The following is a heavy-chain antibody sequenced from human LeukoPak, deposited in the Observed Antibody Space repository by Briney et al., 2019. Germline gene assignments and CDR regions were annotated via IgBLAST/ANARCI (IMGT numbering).Heavy chain of an antibody. CDR2: IYYSGTT. V-gene: IGHV4-39*02. D-gene: IGHD1-1*01. CDR1: GGSISSSSYY. J-gene: IGHJ6*03. Sequence: SETLSLTCTVSGGSISSSSYYWGWIRQPPGKGLEWIGTIYYSGTTYYNPSLMSRVTISADTSKTHISLKLSSATAASTAVDYRARPGQTYYDVDVGDKGTTVTVSS. CDR3: ARPGQTYYDVDV.